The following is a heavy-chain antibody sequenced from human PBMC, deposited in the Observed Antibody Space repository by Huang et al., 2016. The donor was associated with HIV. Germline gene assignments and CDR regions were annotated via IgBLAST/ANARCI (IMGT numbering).Heavy chain of an antibody. CDR3: SRALYYHGSGSYSDY. D-gene: IGHD3-10*01. CDR1: GDSIGSGGHY. V-gene: IGHV4-30-4*08. Sequence: QVQLQESGPGLVKPSQTLSLTCTVSGDSIGSGGHYWSGFRQPPGKGLEWIGFIYYSGRTYHNPSLKSRVTISVDTSKNQCSLKLSSVTAADTAVYFCSRALYYHGSGSYSDYWGRGTLVTVSS. J-gene: IGHJ4*02. CDR2: IYYSGRT.